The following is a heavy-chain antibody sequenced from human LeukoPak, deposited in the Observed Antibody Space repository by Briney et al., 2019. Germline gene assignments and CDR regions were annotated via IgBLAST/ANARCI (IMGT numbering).Heavy chain of an antibody. CDR2: IYTSGST. CDR3: ARNRGYDLGDAFDI. Sequence: SQTLSLTRTVSGGSISSGSYYWSWIRQPAGKGLEWIGRIYTSGSTNYNPSLKSRVTISVDTSKNQFSLKLSSVTAADTAVYYCARNRGYDLGDAFDIWGQGTMVTVSS. CDR1: GGSISSGSYY. D-gene: IGHD5-12*01. J-gene: IGHJ3*02. V-gene: IGHV4-61*02.